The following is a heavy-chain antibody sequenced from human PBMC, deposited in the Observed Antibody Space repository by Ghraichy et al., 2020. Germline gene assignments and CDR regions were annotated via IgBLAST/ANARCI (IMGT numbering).Heavy chain of an antibody. CDR3: AKSHCSGASCFRGMDV. Sequence: SETLSLTCSVSGGSLTGFYWSWIRQPPGKPLEWLGYVYYSGSTKYNPSLRSRLTVSVDRSKNNFSMTLTSVTAADTAVYYCAKSHCSGASCFRGMDVWGQGTAVTVSS. J-gene: IGHJ6*02. V-gene: IGHV4-59*12. CDR2: VYYSGST. D-gene: IGHD6-19*01. CDR1: GGSLTGFY.